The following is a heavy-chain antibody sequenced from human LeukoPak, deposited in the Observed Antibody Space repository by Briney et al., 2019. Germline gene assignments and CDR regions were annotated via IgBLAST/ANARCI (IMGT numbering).Heavy chain of an antibody. D-gene: IGHD6-13*01. V-gene: IGHV1-69*13. CDR3: ARDRTLIAAAGTGFDY. CDR1: GGTFSTYA. CDR2: IVPISGTA. Sequence: SVKVSCKASGGTFSTYAIIWVRQAPGQGLEWRGGIVPISGTANYAQKFPGRVTITADESTSTAYMELSSLRPEDTAVYYCARDRTLIAAAGTGFDYWGQGTLVTVSS. J-gene: IGHJ4*02.